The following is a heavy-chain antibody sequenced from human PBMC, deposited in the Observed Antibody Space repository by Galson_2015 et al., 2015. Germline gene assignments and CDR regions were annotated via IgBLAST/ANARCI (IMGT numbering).Heavy chain of an antibody. CDR3: VKNRREGSGWGRYRFDC. Sequence: SLRLSCAASGFTFSTFGMGWVRQAPGKGLEWVSSIRSGGGTTYYADSVKGRFTISRDNSKNTLDLQMNSLRAEDTALYYCVKNRREGSGWGRYRFDCWGQGTLVTVSS. V-gene: IGHV3-23*01. D-gene: IGHD3-16*02. CDR1: GFTFSTFG. J-gene: IGHJ4*02. CDR2: IRSGGGTT.